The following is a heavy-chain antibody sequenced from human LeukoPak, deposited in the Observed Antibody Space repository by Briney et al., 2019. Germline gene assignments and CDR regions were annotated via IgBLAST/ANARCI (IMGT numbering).Heavy chain of an antibody. CDR1: GFTFSSYV. J-gene: IGHJ4*02. CDR2: ISDSGSST. CDR3: AMHYASSGFYYYLDY. Sequence: SGGSLRLSRAASGFTFSSYVMSWVRQAPGKGPEWVSTISDSGSSTYYADSVKGRFTMSRDNSKNTLYLQINSLRAEDTAVYYCAMHYASSGFYYYLDYWGQGTLVTVSS. V-gene: IGHV3-23*01. D-gene: IGHD3-22*01.